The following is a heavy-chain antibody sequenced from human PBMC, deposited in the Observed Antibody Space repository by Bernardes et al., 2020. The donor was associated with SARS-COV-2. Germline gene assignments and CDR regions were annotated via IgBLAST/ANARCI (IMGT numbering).Heavy chain of an antibody. CDR1: GGSISSYY. CDR3: AKLDFITMIVVVITGVDY. D-gene: IGHD3-22*01. CDR2: IYYSGST. J-gene: IGHJ4*02. V-gene: IGHV4-59*01. Sequence: SETLSLTCTVSGGSISSYYWSWIRQPPGKGLEWIGYIYYSGSTNYNPSLKSRVTISVDTSKNQFSLKLSSVTAADTAVYYCAKLDFITMIVVVITGVDYWGQGTLVTVSS.